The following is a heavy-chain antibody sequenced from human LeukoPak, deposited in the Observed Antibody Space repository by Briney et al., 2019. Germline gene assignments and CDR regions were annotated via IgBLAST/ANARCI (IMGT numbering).Heavy chain of an antibody. CDR2: ISYDGKHK. J-gene: IGHJ6*02. CDR1: GFTFSNYA. D-gene: IGHD4-11*01. Sequence: GGSLRLSCAASGFTFSNYAMEWVRQAPGKGLEWVALISYDGKHKYYADSMKGRFTISRGNSKNTLYLQMNSLRAEDTAVYYCAREDDDSNGIDVWGHGTTVTVSS. CDR3: AREDDDSNGIDV. V-gene: IGHV3-30*04.